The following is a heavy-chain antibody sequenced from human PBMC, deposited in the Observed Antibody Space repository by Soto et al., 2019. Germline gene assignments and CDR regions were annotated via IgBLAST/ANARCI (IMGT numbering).Heavy chain of an antibody. CDR3: AREGASAYYYDSSGYYSY. Sequence: QVQLVESGGGVVQPGRSLRLSCAASGFTFSSYGMHWVRQAPGKGLEWVAVIWYDGSNKYYADSVKGRFTISRDNSKNTLYLLMNSLRAEDTAVYYCAREGASAYYYDSSGYYSYWGQGTLVTVSS. CDR1: GFTFSSYG. D-gene: IGHD3-22*01. J-gene: IGHJ4*02. V-gene: IGHV3-33*01. CDR2: IWYDGSNK.